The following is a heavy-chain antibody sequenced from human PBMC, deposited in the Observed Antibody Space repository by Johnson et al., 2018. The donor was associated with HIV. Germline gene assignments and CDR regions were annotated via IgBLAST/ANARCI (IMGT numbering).Heavy chain of an antibody. V-gene: IGHV3-30-3*01. D-gene: IGHD6-19*01. Sequence: QVQLVESGGGVVQPGRSLRLSCAASGFTFSSYAMHWVRQAPGKGLEWVAVISYDGSNKYYADSLKGRFTISRDNSKNTLYLQMNSLRAEDTAVYYCARPVAGMNDAFDIWGQGTMVTVSS. CDR1: GFTFSSYA. CDR2: ISYDGSNK. CDR3: ARPVAGMNDAFDI. J-gene: IGHJ3*02.